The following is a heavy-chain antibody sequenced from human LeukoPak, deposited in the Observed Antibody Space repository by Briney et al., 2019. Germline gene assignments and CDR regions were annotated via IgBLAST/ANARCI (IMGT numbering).Heavy chain of an antibody. CDR3: AKDATEYGDSHFDC. CDR1: GFTFSSYG. CDR2: IWNDGSHE. D-gene: IGHD4-17*01. J-gene: IGHJ4*02. Sequence: PGRSLRLSCAASGFTFSSYGMHWVRQVPGKGLEWVAVIWNDGSHEYYADSEKGRFTISRDNSRDTVYLQMNSLRDEDTAVYYCAKDATEYGDSHFDCWGQGTLVTVSS. V-gene: IGHV3-33*06.